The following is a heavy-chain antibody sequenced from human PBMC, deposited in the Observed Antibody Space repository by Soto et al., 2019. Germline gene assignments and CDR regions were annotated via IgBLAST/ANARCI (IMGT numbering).Heavy chain of an antibody. CDR3: ARTGLWFGESQYDY. J-gene: IGHJ4*02. CDR2: INAGNGKT. CDR1: GYTFTSYA. V-gene: IGHV1-3*01. D-gene: IGHD3-10*01. Sequence: QVQLVQSGAEVKKPGASVKVSCKASGYTFTSYAMHWVRQAPGQRLEWMGWINAGNGKTKYSQKCQGRVTITRDTSASTAYMELSSLRSEDTAVYYCARTGLWFGESQYDYWGQGTLVTVSS.